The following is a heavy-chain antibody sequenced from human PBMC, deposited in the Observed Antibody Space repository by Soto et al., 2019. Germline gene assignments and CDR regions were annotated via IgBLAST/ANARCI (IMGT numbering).Heavy chain of an antibody. CDR3: SRVDPGETSPFDH. J-gene: IGHJ4*02. CDR1: GYIFTSSY. CDR2: INPFDGSR. D-gene: IGHD3-10*01. V-gene: IGHV1-46*03. Sequence: ASVKVSCKASGYIFTSSYLHWVRQAPGQGLEWMGWINPFDGSRMFAQSFQGRVTFTRDTSTSTVYMELSGLRSDDTAVYYCSRVDPGETSPFDHWGQGALVTVSS.